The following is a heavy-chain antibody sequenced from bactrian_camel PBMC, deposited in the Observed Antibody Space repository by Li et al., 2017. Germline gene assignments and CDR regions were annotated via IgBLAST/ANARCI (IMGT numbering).Heavy chain of an antibody. CDR2: ISSDGST. D-gene: IGHD3*01. CDR1: GLTFGATD. J-gene: IGHJ4*01. V-gene: IGHV3S55*01. CDR3: AAGAALRMTAIQALGVLGRSCPSTWVFYY. Sequence: HVQLVESGGGLVQPGGSLRLSCTAAGLTFGATDFGWYRLAPGKDCELVATISSDGSTYYADSLLPVSVEGRNTISRDNAKNTIDLRIDGLKPEDTAEYYCAAGAALRMTAIQALGVLGRSCPSTWVFYYWGQGTQVTVS.